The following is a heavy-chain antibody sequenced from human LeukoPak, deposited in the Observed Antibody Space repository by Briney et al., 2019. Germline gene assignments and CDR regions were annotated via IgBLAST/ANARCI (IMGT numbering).Heavy chain of an antibody. D-gene: IGHD1-14*01. V-gene: IGHV3-7*03. J-gene: IGHJ6*04. Sequence: GGSLRLSCAASGFTFSSYWMSWVRQAPGKGLQWVANIREDGSERYYVDSVKGRFTIPRDNAKNSLYLQMNSLRAEDTALYYCALPAPYYYYGLDVWGKGTTVTVSS. CDR1: GFTFSSYW. CDR2: IREDGSER. CDR3: ALPAPYYYYGLDV.